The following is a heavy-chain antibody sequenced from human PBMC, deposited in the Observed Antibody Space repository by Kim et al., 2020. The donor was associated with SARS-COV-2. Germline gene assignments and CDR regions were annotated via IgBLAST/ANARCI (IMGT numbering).Heavy chain of an antibody. Sequence: NYAQKLQGRVTMTTDTSTSTAYMELRSLRSDDTAVYYCAREGGRITRMDVWGQGTTVTVSS. CDR3: AREGGRITRMDV. J-gene: IGHJ6*02. D-gene: IGHD1-20*01. V-gene: IGHV1-18*01.